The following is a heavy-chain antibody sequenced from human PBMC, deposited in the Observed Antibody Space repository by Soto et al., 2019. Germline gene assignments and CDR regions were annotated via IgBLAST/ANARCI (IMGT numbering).Heavy chain of an antibody. D-gene: IGHD2-15*01. J-gene: IGHJ6*02. CDR3: VLGYCSGGSCYGMDV. CDR2: INPSGGST. V-gene: IGHV1-46*01. Sequence: ASVKVSCKASGYTFTSYYMHRVRQAPGQGLEWMGIINPSGGSTSYAQKFQGRVTMTRDTSTSTVYMELSSLRSEDTAVYYCVLGYCSGGSCYGMDVWGQGTTVTVSS. CDR1: GYTFTSYY.